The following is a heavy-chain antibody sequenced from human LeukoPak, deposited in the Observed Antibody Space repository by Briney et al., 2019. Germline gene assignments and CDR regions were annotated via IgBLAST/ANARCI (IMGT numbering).Heavy chain of an antibody. CDR2: MNPNSGNT. D-gene: IGHD6-13*01. V-gene: IGHV1-8*01. Sequence: GASVKVSFKASGYTFTSYDINWVRQATGQGQEWMGWMNPNSGNTGYAQKFQGRVTMTRNTSISTAYMELSSLRSEDTAVYYCARVRSAYRYSSSWYFFTFWGQGTLVTVSS. CDR1: GYTFTSYD. CDR3: ARVRSAYRYSSSWYFFTF. J-gene: IGHJ4*02.